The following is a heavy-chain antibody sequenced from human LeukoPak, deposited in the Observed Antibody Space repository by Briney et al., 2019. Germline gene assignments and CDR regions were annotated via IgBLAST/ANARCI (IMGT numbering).Heavy chain of an antibody. Sequence: GGSLRLSCAASGFTFSSYTMSWVRQAPGKGLEWVAYIRYDGSNRHYADSVKGRFTISRDNSKNTLYLQMNSLRVEDTAVYYCARSLRVRGVPDYMDVWGKGTTVTISS. D-gene: IGHD3-10*01. CDR2: IRYDGSNR. V-gene: IGHV3-30*02. CDR3: ARSLRVRGVPDYMDV. J-gene: IGHJ6*03. CDR1: GFTFSSYT.